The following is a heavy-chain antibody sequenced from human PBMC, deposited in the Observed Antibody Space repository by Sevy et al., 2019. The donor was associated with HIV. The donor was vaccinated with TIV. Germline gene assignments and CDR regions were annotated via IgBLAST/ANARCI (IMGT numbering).Heavy chain of an antibody. Sequence: GGSLRLSCAASGFTFNTYAIHWVRQAPGKGLEWVALISYDGSYEYYADSVEGRFTISRDNSKNTLYLQMNSLRAEDTAVYYCARSSLVVAGSYGMDVWGQGTTVTVSS. D-gene: IGHD6-19*01. CDR3: ARSSLVVAGSYGMDV. J-gene: IGHJ6*02. CDR1: GFTFNTYA. V-gene: IGHV3-30*04. CDR2: ISYDGSYE.